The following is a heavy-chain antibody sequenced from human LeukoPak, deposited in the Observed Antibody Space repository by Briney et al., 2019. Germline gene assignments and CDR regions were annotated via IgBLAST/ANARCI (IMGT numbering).Heavy chain of an antibody. CDR2: ISGDGSMT. CDR1: GFSLRSYR. V-gene: IGHV3-74*01. Sequence: RGSLRLSCAVSGFSLRSYRMHWVRQAPGKGLVWVSRISGDGSMTNYADSVKGRFTISRDNAKNTGYLQMNSLRAEDTAVYYCARYSSSSGGASHYFDYWGQGTLVTVSS. D-gene: IGHD6-6*01. CDR3: ARYSSSSGGASHYFDY. J-gene: IGHJ4*02.